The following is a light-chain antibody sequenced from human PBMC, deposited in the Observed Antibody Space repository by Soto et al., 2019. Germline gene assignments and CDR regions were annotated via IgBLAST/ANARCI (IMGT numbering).Light chain of an antibody. CDR1: QNISSY. CDR3: QQSYSTLWT. Sequence: IPMTQSPSSLSASLGDRVTITCRARQNISSYLNWYQQKPGKAPKFLIYAASSLQSGVPSRFSGSGSGTDFTLTISSLQPEDVATYYCQQSYSTLWTFGQGTKVEIK. V-gene: IGKV1-39*01. J-gene: IGKJ1*01. CDR2: AAS.